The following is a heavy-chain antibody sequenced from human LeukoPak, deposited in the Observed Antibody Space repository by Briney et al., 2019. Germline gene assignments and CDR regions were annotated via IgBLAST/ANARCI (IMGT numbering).Heavy chain of an antibody. CDR3: AKSYDFWSLNY. CDR2: ISAYNGNT. D-gene: IGHD3-3*01. J-gene: IGHJ4*02. CDR1: GYTFTSYG. Sequence: ASVKVSCKASGYTFTSYGISWVRQAPGQGLEWMGWISAYNGNTNYAQKLQGRVTMTTDTSTSTAYMELRSLRSEDTAVYYCAKSYDFWSLNYWGQGTLVTVSS. V-gene: IGHV1-18*01.